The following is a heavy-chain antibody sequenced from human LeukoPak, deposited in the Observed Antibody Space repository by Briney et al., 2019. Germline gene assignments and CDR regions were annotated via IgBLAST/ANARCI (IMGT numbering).Heavy chain of an antibody. D-gene: IGHD2-2*01. V-gene: IGHV3-21*01. CDR1: GFSFISYT. CDR2: ISRSGSYI. J-gene: IGHJ4*02. Sequence: GVSLRLSCAASGFSFISYTMNWLRQAPGKGRDRVACISRSGSYIYHTHSVKGRVTISRHNAKNSVYLQMNSLTAEDTAVYLCGRAEYPYGPPGFDFWGQRTLVPVS. CDR3: GRAEYPYGPPGFDF.